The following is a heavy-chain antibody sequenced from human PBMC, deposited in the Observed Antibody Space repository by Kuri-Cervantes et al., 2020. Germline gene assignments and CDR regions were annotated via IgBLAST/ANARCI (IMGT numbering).Heavy chain of an antibody. Sequence: ASVKVSCKASGYTFTTYGITWVRQAPGQGLEWMGWISTYNGDTNYAQKLQGRVTMTEDTSTDTAYMELSSLRSEDTAVYYCARKVAHYYYYMDVWGKGTTVTVSS. CDR3: ARKVAHYYYYMDV. CDR2: ISTYNGDT. D-gene: IGHD2-21*01. V-gene: IGHV1-18*01. CDR1: GYTFTTYG. J-gene: IGHJ6*03.